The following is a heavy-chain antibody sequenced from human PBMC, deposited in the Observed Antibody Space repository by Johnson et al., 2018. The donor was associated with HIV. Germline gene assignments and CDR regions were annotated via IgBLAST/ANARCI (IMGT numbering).Heavy chain of an antibody. Sequence: EVQLVESGGGLVQPGGSLRLSCAASGFTVSSNYMNWVRQAPGKGLEWVSIIYSGGSTYYSDSVKGRFTISRDNSKNTLYLQMNSLRAEDTAVYYCAREGAAVGKAFAIWGQGTMVTVSS. J-gene: IGHJ3*02. CDR1: GFTVSSNY. D-gene: IGHD6-13*01. CDR3: AREGAAVGKAFAI. V-gene: IGHV3-66*02. CDR2: IYSGGST.